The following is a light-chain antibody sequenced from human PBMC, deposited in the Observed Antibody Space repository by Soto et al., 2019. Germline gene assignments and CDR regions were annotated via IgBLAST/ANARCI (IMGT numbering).Light chain of an antibody. J-gene: IGKJ2*01. CDR1: QSISSY. CDR3: HQSYSTPPYT. V-gene: IGKV1-39*01. CDR2: AAS. Sequence: DIQMTQSPSSLSASVGDRVTITCRASQSISSYLNWYQQKPGKAPKLLIYAASSLQSGVPSRFRGSGSGTDFTLTISSLQPEDFATYYCHQSYSTPPYTFGQGTKLEIK.